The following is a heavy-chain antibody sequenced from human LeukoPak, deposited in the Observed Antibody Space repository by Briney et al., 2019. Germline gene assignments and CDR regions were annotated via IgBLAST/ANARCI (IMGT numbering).Heavy chain of an antibody. CDR1: GFLFSSYG. D-gene: IGHD2-2*01. J-gene: IGHJ4*02. V-gene: IGHV3-30*18. Sequence: GGSLRLSCAASGFLFSSYGMHWVRQAPGKGLVWVAVISHDGNYEYYADSVKGRFTISRDNSKNTLYLQMNSLRAEDTAVYYCAKDPGCCSSAICQPYFHSWGQGTLVTVSS. CDR2: ISHDGNYE. CDR3: AKDPGCCSSAICQPYFHS.